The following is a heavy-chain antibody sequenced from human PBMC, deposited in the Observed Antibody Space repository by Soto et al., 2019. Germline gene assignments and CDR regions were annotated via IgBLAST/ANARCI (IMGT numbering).Heavy chain of an antibody. J-gene: IGHJ6*02. CDR2: IKHDGSEK. V-gene: IGHV3-7*01. D-gene: IGHD3-16*01. CDR3: ARQGGRRTYYYYYGMDV. CDR1: GFTFSSYW. Sequence: EVQLVESGGGLVQPGRSLRLSCTASGFTFSSYWMSWVRQAPGKGLEWVANIKHDGSEKNYVDSVKGRFTISTDNAKNSVFLQMNSLRAEDTAVYYCARQGGRRTYYYYYGMDVWGQGTTVTVSS.